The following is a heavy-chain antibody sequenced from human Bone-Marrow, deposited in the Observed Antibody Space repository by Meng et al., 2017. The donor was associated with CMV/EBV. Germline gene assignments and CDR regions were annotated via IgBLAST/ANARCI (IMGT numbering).Heavy chain of an antibody. CDR3: ARDLSHGDYRYYYYYYGMDV. V-gene: IGHV3-21*01. J-gene: IGHJ6*02. Sequence: LSLTCAASGFTFSSYEMNWVRQAPGKGLEWVSSISSSSSYIYYADSVKGRFTISRDNAKNSLYLQMNSLRAEDTAVYYCARDLSHGDYRYYYYYYGMDVWGQGTTVTVSS. CDR1: GFTFSSYE. CDR2: ISSSSSYI. D-gene: IGHD4-17*01.